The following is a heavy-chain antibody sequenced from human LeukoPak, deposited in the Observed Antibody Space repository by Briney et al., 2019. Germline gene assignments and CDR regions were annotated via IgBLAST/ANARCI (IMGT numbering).Heavy chain of an antibody. Sequence: GEALKISCKGSGYSFTSYWIGWVRQMPGKGLEGMGIIYPGDSDTRYSPSFQGQVTISADKSISTAYLQWSSLKASDAAMYYCARGLSVGDDAFDIWGQGTMVTVSS. CDR3: ARGLSVGDDAFDI. CDR1: GYSFTSYW. J-gene: IGHJ3*02. CDR2: IYPGDSDT. D-gene: IGHD1-26*01. V-gene: IGHV5-51*01.